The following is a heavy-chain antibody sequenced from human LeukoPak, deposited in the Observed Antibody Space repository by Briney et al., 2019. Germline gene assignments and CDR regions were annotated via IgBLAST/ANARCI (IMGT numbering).Heavy chain of an antibody. CDR2: ISYDGSNK. CDR1: GFTFSSYG. Sequence: GGSLRLSCVASGFTFSSYGIHWVRQAPGKGLEWVAVISYDGSNKYYSDSVKGRFTISRDNSKNTLYLQMNSLRAEDTAVYYCAKDPSMRWLQFSYFDYWGQVTLVTVSS. CDR3: AKDPSMRWLQFSYFDY. V-gene: IGHV3-30*18. J-gene: IGHJ4*02. D-gene: IGHD5-24*01.